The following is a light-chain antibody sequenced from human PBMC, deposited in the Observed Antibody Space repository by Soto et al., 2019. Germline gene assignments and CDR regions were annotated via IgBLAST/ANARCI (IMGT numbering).Light chain of an antibody. V-gene: IGKV3-11*01. CDR3: QQRSNWPWT. CDR1: QSVSSY. Sequence: EIVLTQSPATLSLSPGERATLSCRASQSVSSYLAWYQQKPGQAPRLLIYDASNRATGIPARYSGSGSWTDFTLTISGLEPEDFAVYYCQQRSNWPWTFGQGTKVEIK. J-gene: IGKJ1*01. CDR2: DAS.